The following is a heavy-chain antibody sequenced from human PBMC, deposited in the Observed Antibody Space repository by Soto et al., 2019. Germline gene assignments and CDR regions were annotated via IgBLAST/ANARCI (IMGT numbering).Heavy chain of an antibody. Sequence: VQLQESCPGLVEPSGTLSLSCAVSGDAINTSDWWSWVRQPPGKGLEWIGEIHPKIGTNYTAALKTSVRISVDKSKRQFSLRLTSVTAADTAVYYCARVRFIVTTRACFGYWGQGTLVTVSS. J-gene: IGHJ4*02. CDR3: ARVRFIVTTRACFGY. CDR1: GDAINTSDW. V-gene: IGHV4-4*02. D-gene: IGHD4-17*01. CDR2: IHPKIGT.